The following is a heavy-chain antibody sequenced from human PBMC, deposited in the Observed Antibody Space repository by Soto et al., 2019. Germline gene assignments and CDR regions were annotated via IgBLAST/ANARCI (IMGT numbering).Heavy chain of an antibody. CDR2: IKSKTDGGTT. V-gene: IGHV3-15*01. D-gene: IGHD3-22*01. J-gene: IGHJ4*02. CDR3: TTDQLNYYDSSGYYHDY. Sequence: EVQLVESGGGLVKPGGSLRLSCAASGFTFSNAWMSWVRQAPGKGLEWVGRIKSKTDGGTTDYAAHVKGRFTISREDSKNKLYLQMNSLKTEDTAVYYCTTDQLNYYDSSGYYHDYWGQGTLVTVSS. CDR1: GFTFSNAW.